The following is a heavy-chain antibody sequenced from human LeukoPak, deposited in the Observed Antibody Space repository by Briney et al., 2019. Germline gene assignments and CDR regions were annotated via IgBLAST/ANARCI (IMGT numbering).Heavy chain of an antibody. J-gene: IGHJ3*02. CDR2: IYYSGST. CDR3: AREGRATRDAFDI. V-gene: IGHV4-59*01. CDR1: GGSISSYY. Sequence: PSETLSLTCTVSGGSISSYYWSWIRQPPGKGLEWIGNIYYSGSTNYNPSLKSRVTISVDTSKNQFSLKLSSVTAADTAVYYCAREGRATRDAFDIWGQGTMVTVSS. D-gene: IGHD2-15*01.